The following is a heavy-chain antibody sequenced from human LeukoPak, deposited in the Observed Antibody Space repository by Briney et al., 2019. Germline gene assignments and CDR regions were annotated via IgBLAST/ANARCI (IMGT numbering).Heavy chain of an antibody. CDR2: IKQDGSEK. Sequence: GGSLRLSCAASGFTFSSYWMSWVRQAPGKGLEWVANIKQDGSEKYYVDSVKGRFTISRDNTKNSLYLQMSSLRAEDTAVYYCARDAVTTWGYYHYYIDVWGKGTTVTVSS. V-gene: IGHV3-7*01. CDR1: GFTFSSYW. J-gene: IGHJ6*03. D-gene: IGHD4-11*01. CDR3: ARDAVTTWGYYHYYIDV.